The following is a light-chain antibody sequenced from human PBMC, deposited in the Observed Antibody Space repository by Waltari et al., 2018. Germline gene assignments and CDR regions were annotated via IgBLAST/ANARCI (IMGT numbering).Light chain of an antibody. CDR2: ENC. CDR1: NLRARR. J-gene: IGLJ2*01. V-gene: IGLV3-21*03. Sequence: SYVLTHPPSVSAAPVTTARTTRGRSNLRARRVPLYRQKPGQAPVLVVYENCRRPSRFPDRFSGSNSGNTATLTVSRVEAGDEADFYCQVWHTTSDHVVFGGGTKLTVL. CDR3: QVWHTTSDHVV.